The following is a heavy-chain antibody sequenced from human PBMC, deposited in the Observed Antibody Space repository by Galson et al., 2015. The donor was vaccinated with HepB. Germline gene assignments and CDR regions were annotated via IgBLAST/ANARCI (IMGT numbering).Heavy chain of an antibody. J-gene: IGHJ4*02. CDR3: ARDLMVGHSYAAADY. Sequence: SLRLSCAASGFTFSSYSMNWVRQAPGKGLEWVSYISSSSSTIYYADSVKGRFTISRDNAKNSLYLQMNGLRDEDTAVCYCARDLMVGHSYAAADYWGQGTLVTVSS. CDR1: GFTFSSYS. V-gene: IGHV3-48*02. D-gene: IGHD5-18*01. CDR2: ISSSSSTI.